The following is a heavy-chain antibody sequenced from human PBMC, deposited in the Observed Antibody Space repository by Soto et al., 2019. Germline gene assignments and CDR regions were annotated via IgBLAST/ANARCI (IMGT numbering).Heavy chain of an antibody. CDR2: ISSSSSYI. J-gene: IGHJ6*02. V-gene: IGHV3-21*01. D-gene: IGHD6-13*01. CDR1: GFTFSSYS. CDR3: ARDTLSSSWYGGREYGMDV. Sequence: GGSLRLSCAASGFTFSSYSMNWVRQAPGKWLEWVSSISSSSSYIYYADSVKGRFTISRDNAKNSLYLQMNSLRAEDTAVYYCARDTLSSSWYGGREYGMDVWGQGXTVTVYS.